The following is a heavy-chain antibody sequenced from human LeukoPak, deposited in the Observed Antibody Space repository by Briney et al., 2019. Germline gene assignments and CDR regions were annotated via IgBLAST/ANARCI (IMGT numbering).Heavy chain of an antibody. D-gene: IGHD3-3*01. V-gene: IGHV3-23*01. CDR1: GFTFSSYA. CDR3: AKTPFWSGSGSQNWFDP. Sequence: GGSLRLSCAASGFTFSSYAMSWVRQAPGKGLEWVSAISGSGGSTYYADSVKGRFTISRDNSKNTLYLQMNSLRAEDTAVYYCAKTPFWSGSGSQNWFDPWGQGTLVTVSS. CDR2: ISGSGGST. J-gene: IGHJ5*02.